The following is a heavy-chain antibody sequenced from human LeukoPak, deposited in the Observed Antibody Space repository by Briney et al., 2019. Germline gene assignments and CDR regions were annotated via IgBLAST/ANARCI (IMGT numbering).Heavy chain of an antibody. CDR3: ARRSSSSWALDY. V-gene: IGHV4-59*01. Sequence: KPSETLSLTCTVSGGSISSYYWSWIRQPPGKGLEWIGYIYYSGSTNYNPSLKSRVTISVDTSKNQFSLKLSSVTAADTVVYYCARRSSSSWALDYWGQGTLVTVSS. CDR2: IYYSGST. J-gene: IGHJ4*02. CDR1: GGSISSYY. D-gene: IGHD6-13*01.